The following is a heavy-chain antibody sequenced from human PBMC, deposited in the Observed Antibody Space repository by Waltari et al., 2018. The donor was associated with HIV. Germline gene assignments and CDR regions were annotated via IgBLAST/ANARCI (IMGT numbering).Heavy chain of an antibody. Sequence: PGRSLRLPCTASGFTFGDYAMSWFRQAPGKGLEWVGFIRSKAYGGTTEYAASVKGRFTISRDDSKSIAYLQMNSLKTEDTAVYYCTRGPYGDYGGRYFDLWGRGTLVTVSS. V-gene: IGHV3-49*03. CDR1: GFTFGDYA. D-gene: IGHD4-17*01. J-gene: IGHJ2*01. CDR2: IRSKAYGGTT. CDR3: TRGPYGDYGGRYFDL.